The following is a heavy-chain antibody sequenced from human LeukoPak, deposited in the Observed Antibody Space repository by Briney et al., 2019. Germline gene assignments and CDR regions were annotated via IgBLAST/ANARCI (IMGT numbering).Heavy chain of an antibody. J-gene: IGHJ5*02. CDR1: GGSISSISSNN. CDR3: ARLPTGYPNWFDT. V-gene: IGHV4-39*01. D-gene: IGHD5-18*01. Sequence: PSETLSLTCAVSGGSISSISSNNWAWIRQPPGKGLESIAAIHYTGSTYYNPSFMSRVTISVDTSKNQFSLKLNSLTATDTAVYYCARLPTGYPNWFDTWGQGILVTVSS. CDR2: IHYTGST.